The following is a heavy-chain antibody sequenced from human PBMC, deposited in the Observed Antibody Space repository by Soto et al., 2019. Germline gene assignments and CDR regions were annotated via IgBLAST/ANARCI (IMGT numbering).Heavy chain of an antibody. CDR1: GFTFSTFD. Sequence: GGSLRLSCAGSGFTFSTFDIHWVRQAPGKGLEWVAVISHDGSNQFYAESVKGRFTISRDNSKNMLYLQMNSLRADDSAVYFCAKDSSAAFDYWGQGTVVTVSS. V-gene: IGHV3-30*18. J-gene: IGHJ4*02. D-gene: IGHD6-25*01. CDR2: ISHDGSNQ. CDR3: AKDSSAAFDY.